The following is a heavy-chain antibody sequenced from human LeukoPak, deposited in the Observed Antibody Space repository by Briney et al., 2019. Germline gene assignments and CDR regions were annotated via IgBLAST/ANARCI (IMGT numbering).Heavy chain of an antibody. V-gene: IGHV3-23*01. D-gene: IGHD6-13*01. Sequence: GGSLRLSCAASGFTFSSYAMSWVRQAPGKGLEWVSSLSGSGGTAYYADSVKGWFTISRDNANNRLYLQMNIVRAEDTALYYCAKDVLDSINWSRGDYWGQGTLVTVSS. CDR3: AKDVLDSINWSRGDY. CDR2: LSGSGGTA. CDR1: GFTFSSYA. J-gene: IGHJ4*02.